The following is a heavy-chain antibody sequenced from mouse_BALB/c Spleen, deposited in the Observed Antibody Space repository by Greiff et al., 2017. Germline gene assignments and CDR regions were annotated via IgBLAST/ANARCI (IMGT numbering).Heavy chain of an antibody. D-gene: IGHD2-9*01. CDR3: ARPYYGYDGPMDY. CDR1: GFTFSSYG. Sequence: EVKVVESGGDLVKPGGSLKLSCAASGFTFSSYGMSWVRQTPDKRLEWVATISSGGSYTYYPDSVKGRFTISRDNAKNTLYLQMSSLRSEDTAMYYCARPYYGYDGPMDYWGQGTSVTVSS. V-gene: IGHV5-6*01. J-gene: IGHJ4*01. CDR2: ISSGGSYT.